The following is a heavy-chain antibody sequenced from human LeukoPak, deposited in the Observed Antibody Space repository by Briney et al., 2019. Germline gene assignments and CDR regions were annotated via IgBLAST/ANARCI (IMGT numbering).Heavy chain of an antibody. V-gene: IGHV4-30-4*01. CDR1: GGSISSGDYY. D-gene: IGHD3-10*01. CDR2: IYYSGST. CDR3: ARGQDYHGSGRDWFDP. Sequence: SETLSLTCTVSGGSISSGDYYWSWIRQPPGKGLEWIGYIYYSGSTYYNPSLKSRVTISVDTSKNQFSLKLSSVTAADTAVYYCARGQDYHGSGRDWFDPWGQGTLVTVSS. J-gene: IGHJ5*02.